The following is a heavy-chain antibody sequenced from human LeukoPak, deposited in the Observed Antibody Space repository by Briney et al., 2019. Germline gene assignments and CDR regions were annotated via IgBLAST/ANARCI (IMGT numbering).Heavy chain of an antibody. CDR3: AREGRMGISMIAVATTSTPFDP. CDR2: INPSGGST. V-gene: IGHV1-46*01. CDR1: GYTFTSYY. Sequence: ASVKVSCKASGYTFTSYYMNWVRQAPGQGLEWMGIINPSGGSTSYAQKFQGRVTMTRDMSTSTVYMELSGLRSEDTAVYYCAREGRMGISMIAVATTSTPFDPWGQGTLVTVSS. J-gene: IGHJ5*02. D-gene: IGHD3-22*01.